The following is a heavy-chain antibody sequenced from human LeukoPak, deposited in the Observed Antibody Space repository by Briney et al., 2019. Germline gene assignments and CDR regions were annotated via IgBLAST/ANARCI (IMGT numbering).Heavy chain of an antibody. V-gene: IGHV3-7*01. CDR1: GFTFSNYA. CDR2: IKQDGSEK. J-gene: IGHJ6*03. CDR3: ASQYSSSYYYYYYYMDV. Sequence: PGGSLRLSCAASGFTFSNYAMSWVRQAPGKGLEWVANIKQDGSEKYYVDSVKGRFTISRDNAKNSLYLQMNSLRAEDTAVYYCASQYSSSYYYYYYYMDVWGKGTTVTVSS. D-gene: IGHD6-13*01.